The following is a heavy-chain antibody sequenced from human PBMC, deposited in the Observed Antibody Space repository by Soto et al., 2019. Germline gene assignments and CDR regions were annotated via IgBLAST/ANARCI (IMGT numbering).Heavy chain of an antibody. V-gene: IGHV4-31*03. D-gene: IGHD3-16*01. Sequence: PSETLSLTCTVSGDAIINGAYYCLCIRQRPWKGPEWIGYIYYSGSAYYNPSLKSRITISLGTSKNQFSLNLSSVTAADTAVYYCARASHTFRFDSWGQGTLVTVSS. CDR3: ARASHTFRFDS. J-gene: IGHJ5*01. CDR2: IYYSGSA. CDR1: GDAIINGAYY.